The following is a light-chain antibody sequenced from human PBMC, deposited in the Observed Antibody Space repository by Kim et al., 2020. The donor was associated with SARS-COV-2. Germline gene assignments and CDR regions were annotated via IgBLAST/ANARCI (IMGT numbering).Light chain of an antibody. CDR1: NIGSKS. CDR3: QVWDSSSDHVV. V-gene: IGLV3-21*04. CDR2: YDS. Sequence: SYELTQPPSVSVAPGKTARITCGGNNIGSKSVHWYQQKPGQAPVLVIYYDSDRPSGIPERFSGSNSGNTATLTISTVEAGDEADYYCQVWDSSSDHVVFGGGPKLTVL. J-gene: IGLJ2*01.